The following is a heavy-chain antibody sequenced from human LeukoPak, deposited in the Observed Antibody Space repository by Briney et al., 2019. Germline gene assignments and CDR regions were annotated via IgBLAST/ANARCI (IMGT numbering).Heavy chain of an antibody. D-gene: IGHD4-17*01. Sequence: GGSLRLSXAASGLTVTNNHMTWIRQAPGKGLEWVSVIQSGGSTYYADSVKGRFTISRDNSKNTLYLQMTSLRAEDTAVYYCARRAVTNQFDSWGQGTLVTVSS. J-gene: IGHJ4*02. CDR1: GLTVTNNH. CDR2: IQSGGST. CDR3: ARRAVTNQFDS. V-gene: IGHV3-66*02.